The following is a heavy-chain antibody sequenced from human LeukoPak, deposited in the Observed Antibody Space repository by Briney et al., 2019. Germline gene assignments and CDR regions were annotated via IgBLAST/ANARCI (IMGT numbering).Heavy chain of an antibody. D-gene: IGHD2-15*01. V-gene: IGHV3-23*01. CDR2: IGAGGTFT. CDR3: ARDLRGGNFDY. Sequence: GGSLRLSCTASGFTFSSYAMNWVRQAPGKGLEWVSGIGAGGTFTYYADSVKGRFTISRDNSKNTLYLQMNSLRAEDTAVYYCARDLRGGNFDYWGQGTLVTVSS. CDR1: GFTFSSYA. J-gene: IGHJ4*02.